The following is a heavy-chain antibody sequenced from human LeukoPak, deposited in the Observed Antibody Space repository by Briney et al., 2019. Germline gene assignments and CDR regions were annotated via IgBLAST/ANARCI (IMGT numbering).Heavy chain of an antibody. D-gene: IGHD4-17*01. J-gene: IGHJ4*02. CDR2: IRGSGGST. V-gene: IGHV3-23*01. Sequence: PGGSLRLSCAASGFTFSNYGMTWVRQAPGKGLEWVSGIRGSGGSTYYADSVKGRFTISRDSSKNTLYLQMNYLRAEDTAVYYCAKAYGDYVSYFDCWGQGTLVTVSS. CDR1: GFTFSNYG. CDR3: AKAYGDYVSYFDC.